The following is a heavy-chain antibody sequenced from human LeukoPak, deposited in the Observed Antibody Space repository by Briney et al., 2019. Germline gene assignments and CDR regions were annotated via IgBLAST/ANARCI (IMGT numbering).Heavy chain of an antibody. D-gene: IGHD1-7*01. CDR2: ISSSSSYI. V-gene: IGHV3-21*01. J-gene: IGHJ4*02. CDR3: ARGWNSDYFDY. CDR1: GFIFSSYS. Sequence: GGSLRLSCAASGFIFSSYSMNWVRQAPGKGLEWVSSISSSSSYIYYADSVKGRFTISRDNAKNSLYLQMNSLRAEDTAVYYCARGWNSDYFDYWGQGTLVTVSS.